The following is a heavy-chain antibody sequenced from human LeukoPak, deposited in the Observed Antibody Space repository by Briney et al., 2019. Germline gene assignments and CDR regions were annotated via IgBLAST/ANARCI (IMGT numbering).Heavy chain of an antibody. Sequence: GGSLRLSCAASGFTVSSNYMSWVRQAPGKGLEWVSVIYSGGSTYYADSVKGRFTISRDNSKNTLYLQMNSLRAEDTAVYYCAGAGFWYSGSYFDYWGQGTLVTVSS. CDR3: AGAGFWYSGSYFDY. J-gene: IGHJ4*02. V-gene: IGHV3-66*01. CDR2: IYSGGST. CDR1: GFTVSSNY. D-gene: IGHD1-26*01.